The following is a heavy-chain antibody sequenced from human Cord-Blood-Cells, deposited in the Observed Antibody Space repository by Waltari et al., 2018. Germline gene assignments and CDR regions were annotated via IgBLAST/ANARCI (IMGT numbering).Heavy chain of an antibody. Sequence: QVQLQQWGAGLLKPSETLSLTCAVYGGSFSGYYWSWIRKPPGKGLEWIGEINHSGSTNYNPSLKSRVTISVDTSKNQFSLKLSSVTAADTAVYYCAPRYCSSTSCYNWFDPWGQGTLVTVSS. CDR3: APRYCSSTSCYNWFDP. D-gene: IGHD2-2*01. J-gene: IGHJ5*02. V-gene: IGHV4-34*01. CDR1: GGSFSGYY. CDR2: INHSGST.